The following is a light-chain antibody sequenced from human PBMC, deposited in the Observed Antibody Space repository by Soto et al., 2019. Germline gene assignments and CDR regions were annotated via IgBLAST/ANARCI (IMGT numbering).Light chain of an antibody. Sequence: EIVLTQSPGTLSLSPGERATLSCRASQSVSSSYLAWYQQKPGQAPRLLIYGASSRATGIPDRFSGSGSGTDFTLTISRLEPEEFAVYYCQQYGSSPVYPFGQGTKLEIK. CDR1: QSVSSSY. CDR2: GAS. V-gene: IGKV3-20*01. CDR3: QQYGSSPVYP. J-gene: IGKJ2*01.